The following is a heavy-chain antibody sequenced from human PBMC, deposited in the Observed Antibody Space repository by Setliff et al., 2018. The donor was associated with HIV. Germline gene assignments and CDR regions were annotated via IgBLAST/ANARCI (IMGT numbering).Heavy chain of an antibody. Sequence: PSETMSLPCTVYGGSFSNYYTNWIRQPPGKGLGWIGELSPSGTTRPNPSLQSRVIISVDTSSNQFSLKLTSVTAADTAMYYCAAFLVSPVKTQDYWGQGTPVTVSS. CDR2: LSPSGTT. D-gene: IGHD3-22*01. J-gene: IGHJ4*02. V-gene: IGHV4-34*01. CDR1: GGSFSNYY. CDR3: AAFLVSPVKTQDY.